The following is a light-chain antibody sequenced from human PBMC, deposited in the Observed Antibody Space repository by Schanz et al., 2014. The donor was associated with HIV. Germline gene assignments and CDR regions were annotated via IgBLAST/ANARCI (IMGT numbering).Light chain of an antibody. CDR3: QQYGSSKYT. CDR1: QSVDSD. J-gene: IGKJ2*01. Sequence: EIVLTQSPATLSVSPGESATLSCRASQSVDSDLAWYRQRPGQAPRLLIFGASNRATGIPDRFSGSGSGTDFTLTISRLEPEDFAVYYCQQYGSSKYTFGQGTKLEIK. CDR2: GAS. V-gene: IGKV3-20*01.